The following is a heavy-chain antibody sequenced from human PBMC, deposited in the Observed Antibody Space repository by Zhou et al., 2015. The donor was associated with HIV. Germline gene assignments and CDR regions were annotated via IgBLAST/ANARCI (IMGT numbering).Heavy chain of an antibody. Sequence: QVQLVQSGAEVKKPGASVKVSCKASGYTFSNYGITWVRQAPGHGPEWMGWISVYNDNTNYAQRLQGRVTMTADTSTSTAYMELRSLRSEDTAAYYCAREGWGSWYFDLWGRGTLVSVSS. V-gene: IGHV1-18*01. J-gene: IGHJ2*01. CDR2: ISVYNDNT. D-gene: IGHD7-27*01. CDR3: AREGWGSWYFDL. CDR1: GYTFSNYG.